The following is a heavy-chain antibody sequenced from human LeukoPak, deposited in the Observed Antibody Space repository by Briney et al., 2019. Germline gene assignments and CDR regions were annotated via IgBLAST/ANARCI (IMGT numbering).Heavy chain of an antibody. D-gene: IGHD3-3*01. CDR1: GYTFSEYY. CDR3: AREGSPSPPQGFLEWELNNWFDP. Sequence: ASVKVSCKASGYTFSEYYMHWVRQAPGQELEWMGRINPISGDTDYAQKFQGRVALTRDTSISTAYMVLSRLRSDDTAVYYCAREGSPSPPQGFLEWELNNWFDPWGQGTLVTVSS. V-gene: IGHV1-2*06. CDR2: INPISGDT. J-gene: IGHJ5*02.